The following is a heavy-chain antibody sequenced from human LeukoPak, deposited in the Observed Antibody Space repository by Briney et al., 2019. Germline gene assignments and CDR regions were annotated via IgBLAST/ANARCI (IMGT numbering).Heavy chain of an antibody. CDR3: AKDHTSDGDPFDY. V-gene: IGHV3-23*01. CDR2: ISGSGGSA. CDR1: GFTFSSYA. Sequence: PGGSLRLSCAASGFTFSSYAMSWVRQAPGKGLEWVSAISGSGGSAYYADSVKGRFTISRDNSKNTLYLQMNSLRAEDTAVYYCAKDHTSDGDPFDYWGQGTLVTVSS. D-gene: IGHD4-17*01. J-gene: IGHJ4*02.